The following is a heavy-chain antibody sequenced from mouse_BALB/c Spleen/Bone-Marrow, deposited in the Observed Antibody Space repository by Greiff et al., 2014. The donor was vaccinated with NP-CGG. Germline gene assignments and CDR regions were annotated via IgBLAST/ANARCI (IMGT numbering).Heavy chain of an antibody. Sequence: VQLQQSGAELVRPGASVKVSCKASGYTFTNYWINWVRQRPGQGLEWIGNIYPSDSYSNYNQKFKDKATLTVDNSSSTAYMQLSSPTSEDSAVYYCTRRDRYDYYGVDYWGQGTSVTVSS. CDR2: IYPSDSYS. D-gene: IGHD2-14*01. CDR3: TRRDRYDYYGVDY. V-gene: IGHV1S126*01. CDR1: GYTFTNYW. J-gene: IGHJ4*01.